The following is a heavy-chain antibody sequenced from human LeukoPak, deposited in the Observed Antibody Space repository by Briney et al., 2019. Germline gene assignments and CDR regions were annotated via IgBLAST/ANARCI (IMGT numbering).Heavy chain of an antibody. J-gene: IGHJ6*02. Sequence: GGSLRLSCAASGIPFSSYGMHWVRQAPGKGLEWVAVIWYDGSKKYYADFVKGRFTISRDNSKNTLSPQMSSLRVEDTAVYYCARWNQGHGLDVWGQGTTVTVSS. D-gene: IGHD4-23*01. CDR1: GIPFSSYG. V-gene: IGHV3-33*01. CDR2: IWYDGSKK. CDR3: ARWNQGHGLDV.